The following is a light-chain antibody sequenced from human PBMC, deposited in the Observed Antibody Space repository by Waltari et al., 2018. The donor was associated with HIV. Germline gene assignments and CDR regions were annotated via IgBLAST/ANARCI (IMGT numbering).Light chain of an antibody. CDR2: DVS. J-gene: IGLJ1*01. V-gene: IGLV2-14*01. Sequence: QSALTQPASVSGSPGQSITISCTGTSSDVGGYNYVSWYQQHPGKAPKLMIYDVSNRPSGGSNRFAGSKSGKTACMTISWLQADDEADYYCSSYTSSSSYVFGTGTKVTVL. CDR1: SSDVGGYNY. CDR3: SSYTSSSSYV.